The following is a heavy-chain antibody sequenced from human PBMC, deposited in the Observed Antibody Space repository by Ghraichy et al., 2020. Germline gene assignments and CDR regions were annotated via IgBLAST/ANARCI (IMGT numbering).Heavy chain of an antibody. CDR2: IYHSGST. CDR1: GYSISSGYY. D-gene: IGHD3-16*01. CDR3: AGGGGALTRWGWFDP. V-gene: IGHV4-38-2*01. Sequence: SQTLSLTCAVSGYSISSGYYWGWIRQPPGKGLEWIGSIYHSGSTYYNPSLKSRVTISVDTSKNQFSLKLSSVTAADTAVYYCAGGGGALTRWGWFDPWGQGTLVTVSS. J-gene: IGHJ5*02.